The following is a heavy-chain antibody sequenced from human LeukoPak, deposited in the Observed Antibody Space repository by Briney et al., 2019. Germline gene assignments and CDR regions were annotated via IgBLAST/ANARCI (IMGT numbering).Heavy chain of an antibody. Sequence: GGSLRLSCSASGFSFSDYDLNWVRQAPGKGLEWVSAISGRSSHVYYGESVKGRFTISRDNAKNSLYLQLDSLGVEDTAVYYCGRAFPPLRTSSAGDLWGQGTLVTVSS. CDR2: ISGRSSHV. D-gene: IGHD3-16*01. CDR3: GRAFPPLRTSSAGDL. CDR1: GFSFSDYD. J-gene: IGHJ1*01. V-gene: IGHV3-21*01.